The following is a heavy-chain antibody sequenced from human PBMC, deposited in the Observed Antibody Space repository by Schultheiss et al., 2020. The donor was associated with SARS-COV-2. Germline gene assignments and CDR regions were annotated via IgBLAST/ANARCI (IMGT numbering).Heavy chain of an antibody. J-gene: IGHJ2*01. D-gene: IGHD3-22*01. CDR1: GGSFSDFY. CDR2: IYYSGST. Sequence: GSLRLSCAVYGGSFSDFYWSWIRQPPGKGLEWIGYIYYSGSTYYNPSLKSRVTISVDTSKNQFSLKLSSVTAADTAVYYCARASSLGIDSSGYYSYWYFDLWGRGTLVTVSS. CDR3: ARASSLGIDSSGYYSYWYFDL. V-gene: IGHV4-34*01.